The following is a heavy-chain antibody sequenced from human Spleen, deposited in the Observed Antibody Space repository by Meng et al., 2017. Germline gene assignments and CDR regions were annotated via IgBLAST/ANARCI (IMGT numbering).Heavy chain of an antibody. CDR3: ARHYAIPTPSGVYWYFDL. CDR1: GGSISGGDYY. CDR2: IHFSGST. V-gene: IGHV4-30-4*01. D-gene: IGHD3-16*01. J-gene: IGHJ2*01. Sequence: QVQLQESGPGLVKPSQTLSLTCTFFGGSISGGDYYWSWIRQPPGKGLEWIGYIHFSGSTYYNPSLKSRVTMSVDTSNYQFSLKLSSVTAEDTALYFCARHYAIPTPSGVYWYFDLWGRGTLVTVSS.